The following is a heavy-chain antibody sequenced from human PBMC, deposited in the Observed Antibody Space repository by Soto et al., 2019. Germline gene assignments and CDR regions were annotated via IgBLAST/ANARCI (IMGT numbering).Heavy chain of an antibody. CDR1: GFMFNTYG. Sequence: QVQLVESGGGVVQPGRSLRLSCAASGFMFNTYGMHWVRQAPGKGLEWVAVIWYDGSNRYYADSVKGRFTISRDNSKNTLYLQMNSLRAEDTAVYYCARDGGNWHGEDYWGQGTLVTVSS. J-gene: IGHJ4*02. V-gene: IGHV3-33*01. D-gene: IGHD1-1*01. CDR2: IWYDGSNR. CDR3: ARDGGNWHGEDY.